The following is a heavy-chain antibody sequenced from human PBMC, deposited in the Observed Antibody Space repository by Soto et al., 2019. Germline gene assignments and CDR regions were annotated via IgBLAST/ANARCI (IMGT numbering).Heavy chain of an antibody. CDR2: TYYGASS. CDR3: VRVAGSASWYETDS. J-gene: IGHJ4*02. V-gene: IGHV4-38-2*01. D-gene: IGHD6-13*01. Sequence: SETLSLTCAVSGYSISSGYYWGWIRQPPGKGLEWLGTTYYGASSYYNPSLRSRITILLDASTNQLSLKLSSVTAADTAVYFCVRVAGSASWYETDSWGQGILVTVPQ. CDR1: GYSISSGYY.